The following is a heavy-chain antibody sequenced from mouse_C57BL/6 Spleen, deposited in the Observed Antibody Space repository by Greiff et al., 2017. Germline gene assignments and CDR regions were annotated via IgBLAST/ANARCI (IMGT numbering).Heavy chain of an antibody. CDR3: ARVDPSYAMDY. Sequence: EVQLVESGGDLVKPGGSLKLSCAASGFTFSSYGMSWVRQTPDKRLEWVATISSGGSYTYYPDSVKGRFTISRDNAKNTLYLQMSSLKSEDTAMYYCARVDPSYAMDYWGQGTSVTVSS. V-gene: IGHV5-6*01. CDR2: ISSGGSYT. CDR1: GFTFSSYG. J-gene: IGHJ4*01.